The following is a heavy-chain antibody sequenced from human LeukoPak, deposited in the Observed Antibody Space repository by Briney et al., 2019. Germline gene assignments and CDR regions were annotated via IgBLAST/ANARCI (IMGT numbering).Heavy chain of an antibody. D-gene: IGHD3-3*01. V-gene: IGHV4-59*11. CDR1: GGSISSHY. CDR3: ARVLEDNDFWSGYVDY. CDR2: TYYSGST. Sequence: SETLSLTCTVSGGSISSHYWSWIRQPPGKGLEWIGLTYYSGSTNFNPSLKSRVTISLDTSKNQFSLKLRSVTAADTAVYYCARVLEDNDFWSGYVDYWGQGTLVTVSS. J-gene: IGHJ4*02.